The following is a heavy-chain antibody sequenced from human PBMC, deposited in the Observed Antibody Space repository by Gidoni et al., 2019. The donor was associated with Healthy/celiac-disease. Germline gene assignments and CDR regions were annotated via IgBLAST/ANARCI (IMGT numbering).Heavy chain of an antibody. Sequence: QVQLQESGPGLVKPSETLPLTCTVPGGSISSYYWSWIRQPAGKGLEWIGRIYTSGSTNYNPSLKSRVTMSVDTSKNQFSLKLSSVTAADTAVYYCARDYYDSSGDTNWFDPWGQGTLVTVSS. D-gene: IGHD3-22*01. CDR2: IYTSGST. CDR3: ARDYYDSSGDTNWFDP. V-gene: IGHV4-4*07. CDR1: GGSISSYY. J-gene: IGHJ5*02.